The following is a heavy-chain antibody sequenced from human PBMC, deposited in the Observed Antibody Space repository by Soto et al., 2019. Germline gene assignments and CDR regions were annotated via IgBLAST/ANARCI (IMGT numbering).Heavy chain of an antibody. Sequence: QVQLVESGGGVVQPGRSLRLSCAASGFTFSSYGMHWVRQAPGKGREWVAVISSDGSDKNYADSVKGRFSISRDNSRNTLFVQMNSRRPEDTAVFYCAKEPYDSTGFYYSVHHWGQGTLVTVSS. V-gene: IGHV3-30*18. CDR3: AKEPYDSTGFYYSVHH. D-gene: IGHD3-22*01. CDR2: ISSDGSDK. J-gene: IGHJ5*02. CDR1: GFTFSSYG.